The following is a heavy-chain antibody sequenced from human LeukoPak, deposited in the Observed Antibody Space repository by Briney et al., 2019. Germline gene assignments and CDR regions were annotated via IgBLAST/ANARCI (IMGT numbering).Heavy chain of an antibody. V-gene: IGHV4-4*07. J-gene: IGHJ6*03. CDR2: IYTSGST. CDR1: GGSISSYY. Sequence: PSETLSLTCTASGGSISSYYWSWIRQPAGKGLEWIGRIYTSGSTNYNPSLKSRVTMSVDTSKNQFSLKLSSVIAADTAVYYCAREDSPPYYYYYMDVWGKGTTVTVSS. CDR3: AREDSPPYYYYYMDV.